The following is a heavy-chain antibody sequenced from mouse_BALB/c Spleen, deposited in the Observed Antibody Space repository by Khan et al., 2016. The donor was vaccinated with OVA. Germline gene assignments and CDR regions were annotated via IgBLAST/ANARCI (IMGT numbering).Heavy chain of an antibody. CDR2: IPYSGST. Sequence: VQLQESGPELVKPSHSLSLTCTVTGYTITSGYSWHWIRQFPGNILEWMGYIPYSGSTNYNPSLKSQISITRDTSKNQFFLQLTSVTTEDTATYYCGRGGNYFDYWGQGTTLTVSS. CDR1: GYTITSGYS. J-gene: IGHJ2*01. D-gene: IGHD1-1*01. V-gene: IGHV3-1*02. CDR3: GRGGNYFDY.